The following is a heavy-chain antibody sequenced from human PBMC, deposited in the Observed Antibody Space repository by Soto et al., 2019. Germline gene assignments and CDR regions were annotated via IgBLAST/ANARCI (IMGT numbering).Heavy chain of an antibody. D-gene: IGHD3-3*01. J-gene: IGHJ5*02. Sequence: SVKVSFKASGGTFISYAISWVRQAPGQGLEWMGGIIPIFGTANYAQKFQGRVTITADKSTSTAYMELSSLRSEDTAVYYCARVRNTIFGVVSWFDPWGQGTLVTVSS. CDR3: ARVRNTIFGVVSWFDP. CDR2: IIPIFGTA. CDR1: GGTFISYA. V-gene: IGHV1-69*06.